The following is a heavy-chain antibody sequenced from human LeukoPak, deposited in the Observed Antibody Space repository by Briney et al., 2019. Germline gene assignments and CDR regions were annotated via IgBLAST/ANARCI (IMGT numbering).Heavy chain of an antibody. CDR3: AREDGYCSGGNCYSYFDS. V-gene: IGHV3-7*01. D-gene: IGHD2-15*01. J-gene: IGHJ4*02. CDR2: IKKTGSET. Sequence: PGGSLRLSCAASGFTFSHFWMSWVRQAPGKGLEWVAYIKKTGSETYYVDSVKGRVTITRDNTRSSLFLQMYRLRAEDTAVYFCAREDGYCSGGNCYSYFDSWGQGTLVTVSS. CDR1: GFTFSHFW.